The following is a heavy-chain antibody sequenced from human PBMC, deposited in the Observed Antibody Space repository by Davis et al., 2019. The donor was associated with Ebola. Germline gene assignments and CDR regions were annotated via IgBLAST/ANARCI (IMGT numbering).Heavy chain of an antibody. J-gene: IGHJ4*02. CDR1: GGSFSGYY. V-gene: IGHV4-34*01. Sequence: PSETLSLTCAVYGGSFSGYYWSWIRQPPGKGLEWIGEINHSGSTNYNPSLKSRVTISVDTSKNQFSLKLSSVTAADTAVYYCARQGQDYFDWLLFDYWGQGTLVTVSS. D-gene: IGHD3-9*01. CDR2: INHSGST. CDR3: ARQGQDYFDWLLFDY.